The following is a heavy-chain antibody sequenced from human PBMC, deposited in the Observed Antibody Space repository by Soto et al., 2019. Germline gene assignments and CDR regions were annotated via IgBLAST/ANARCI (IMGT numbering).Heavy chain of an antibody. V-gene: IGHV4-31*03. CDR2: TYYSGNP. Sequence: SETLSLTCTVSGGSISSGGYCWSWIRQQPGKPLEWIGHTYYSGNPYYNPSLKSRVIISVDRSKNQFSLKLSSVTAADTAVYYCAKDRFYGPGSYTVFAYWGQGTLVTVSS. CDR3: AKDRFYGPGSYTVFAY. D-gene: IGHD3-10*01. J-gene: IGHJ4*02. CDR1: GGSISSGGYC.